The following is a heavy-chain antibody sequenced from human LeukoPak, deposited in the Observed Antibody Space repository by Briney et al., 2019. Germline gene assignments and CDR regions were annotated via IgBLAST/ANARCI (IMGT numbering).Heavy chain of an antibody. Sequence: SETLSLTCTVSGGSIGSYYWSWIRQPAGKGLEWIGRIYTSGSTNYNPSLKSRVTMSVDTSKNQFSLKLSSVTAADTAVYYCARDGAEDIVVVPAARDDNWFDPWGQGTLVTVSS. CDR2: IYTSGST. V-gene: IGHV4-4*07. D-gene: IGHD2-2*01. CDR1: GGSIGSYY. CDR3: ARDGAEDIVVVPAARDDNWFDP. J-gene: IGHJ5*02.